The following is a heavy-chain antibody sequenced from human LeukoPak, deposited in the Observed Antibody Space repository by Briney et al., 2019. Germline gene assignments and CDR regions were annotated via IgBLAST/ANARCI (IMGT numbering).Heavy chain of an antibody. V-gene: IGHV4-59*01. D-gene: IGHD3-10*01. CDR2: IYYSGST. CDR1: GGSISSYY. J-gene: IGHJ4*02. Sequence: SETLSLTCTVSGGSISSYYWSWIRQPPRKGLEWIGYIYYSGSTNYNPSLKSRVTISVDTSKNQFSLKLSSVTAADTAVYYCARSLRSSRITMVREYYYFDYWGQGTLVTVSS. CDR3: ARSLRSSRITMVREYYYFDY.